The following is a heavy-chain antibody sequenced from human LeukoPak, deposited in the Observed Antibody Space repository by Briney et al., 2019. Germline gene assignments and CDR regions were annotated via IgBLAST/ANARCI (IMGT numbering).Heavy chain of an antibody. V-gene: IGHV1-46*01. D-gene: IGHD3-10*01. J-gene: IGHJ6*02. CDR3: AREGVPTSYYYGMDV. CDR1: GYTVTRYY. CDR2: INPSGGST. Sequence: ASVKVSCKASGYTVTRYYMHWVRQAPGQGLEWMGIINPSGGSTSYAQKFQGRVTMTRDTSTSTVYMELSSLRSEDTAVYYCAREGVPTSYYYGMDVWGQGTTVTVSS.